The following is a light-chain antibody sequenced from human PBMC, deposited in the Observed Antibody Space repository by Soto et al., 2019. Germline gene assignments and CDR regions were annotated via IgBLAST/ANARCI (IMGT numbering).Light chain of an antibody. Sequence: VLTQPPSVSGAPGQRVTISCTGSSSNIGAGYDVHWYQQLPGTAPKLLIYGNSNRPSGVPDRFSGSKSGTSASLAITGLQAEDEADYYCQSYDSSRGVFGTGTKVTVL. CDR2: GNS. CDR3: QSYDSSRGV. CDR1: SSNIGAGYD. J-gene: IGLJ1*01. V-gene: IGLV1-40*01.